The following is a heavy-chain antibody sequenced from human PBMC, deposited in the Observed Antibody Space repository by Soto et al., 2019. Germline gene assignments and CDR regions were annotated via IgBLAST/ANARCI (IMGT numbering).Heavy chain of an antibody. CDR3: ARDRRYGGNGGRHWYVDL. CDR2: IIPILGIA. J-gene: IGHJ2*01. CDR1: GGTFSSYT. D-gene: IGHD2-15*01. V-gene: IGHV1-69*08. Sequence: QVQLVQSGAEVKKPGSSVKVSCKASGGTFSSYTISWVRQAPGQGLEWMGRIIPILGIANYAQKFQGRCTILAQKATSPAYMELSSLRYEDTAVYYCARDRRYGGNGGRHWYVDLWGRGTLVTVSS.